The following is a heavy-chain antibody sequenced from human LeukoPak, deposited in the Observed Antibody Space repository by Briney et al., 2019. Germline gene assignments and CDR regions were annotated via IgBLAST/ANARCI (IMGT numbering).Heavy chain of an antibody. CDR1: GYSFTSYW. V-gene: IGHV5-51*01. CDR2: IYPGDSDT. J-gene: IGHJ6*02. Sequence: GESLKISCKGSGYSFTSYWIGWVRQMPGEGLEWMGIIYPGDSDTRYSPSFQGQVTISADKSISTAYLQWSSLKASDTAMYYCARVNYDFWSGNGMDVWGQGTTVTVSS. CDR3: ARVNYDFWSGNGMDV. D-gene: IGHD3-3*01.